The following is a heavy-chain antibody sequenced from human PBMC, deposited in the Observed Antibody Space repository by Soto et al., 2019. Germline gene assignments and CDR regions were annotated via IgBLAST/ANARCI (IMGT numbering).Heavy chain of an antibody. V-gene: IGHV4-59*01. J-gene: IGHJ3*02. CDR1: GGSISSYY. Sequence: QVQLQESGPGLVKPSETLSLTCTVSGGSISSYYWSWIRQPPGKGLAWIGYIYYSGSTNYDPSLKSRVTISVDTSKYQFSLKLSSVTAADTAVYYCARAPTGPCPAFDIWGRGTMVNVSS. CDR3: ARAPTGPCPAFDI. CDR2: IYYSGST.